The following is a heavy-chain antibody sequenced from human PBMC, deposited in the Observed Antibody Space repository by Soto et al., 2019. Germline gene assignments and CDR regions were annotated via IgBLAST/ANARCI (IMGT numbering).Heavy chain of an antibody. D-gene: IGHD3-3*01. CDR1: GFTFSSYG. CDR3: ARAPYDFWSGYYKGLDY. CDR2: IWYDGSNK. Sequence: SCAASGFTFSSYGMHWVRQAPGKGLEWVAVIWYDGSNKYYADSVKGRFTISRDNSKNTLYLQMNSLRAEDTAVYYCARAPYDFWSGYYKGLDYWGQGTLVTVSS. V-gene: IGHV3-33*01. J-gene: IGHJ4*02.